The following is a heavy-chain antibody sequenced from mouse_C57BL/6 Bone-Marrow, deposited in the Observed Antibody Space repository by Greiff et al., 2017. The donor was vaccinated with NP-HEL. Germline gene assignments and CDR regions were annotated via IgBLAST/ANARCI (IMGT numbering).Heavy chain of an antibody. D-gene: IGHD1-1*01. V-gene: IGHV1-61*01. Sequence: VQLQQPGAELVRPGSSVKLSCKASGYTFTSYWMDWVKQRPGQGLEWIGNIYPSDSETHYNQKFKDKATLTVDKSSSTAYMQLSSLTSEDSAVYYGAREGLLRSYYFDYWGQGTTLTVSS. J-gene: IGHJ2*01. CDR3: AREGLLRSYYFDY. CDR1: GYTFTSYW. CDR2: IYPSDSET.